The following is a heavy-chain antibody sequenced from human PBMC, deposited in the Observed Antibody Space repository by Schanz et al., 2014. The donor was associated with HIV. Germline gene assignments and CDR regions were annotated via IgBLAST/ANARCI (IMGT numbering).Heavy chain of an antibody. CDR3: AKEMVSRYYGDAFNI. CDR2: ISYDGSNK. V-gene: IGHV3-30-3*01. J-gene: IGHJ3*02. Sequence: VQLVESGGGVVQPGRSLRLSCAASGFTFSSYAMHWVRQAPGKGLEWVAVISYDGSNKYYADSVKGRFTISRDNSKNTLYLQMNSLRAEDTALYYCAKEMVSRYYGDAFNIWGQGTMVTVSS. D-gene: IGHD3-16*01. CDR1: GFTFSSYA.